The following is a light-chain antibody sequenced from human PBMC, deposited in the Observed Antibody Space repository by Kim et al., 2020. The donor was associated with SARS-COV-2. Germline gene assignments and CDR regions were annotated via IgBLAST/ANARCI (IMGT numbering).Light chain of an antibody. CDR1: SGRIASNF. J-gene: IGLJ2*01. Sequence: ESPGKTLTLSCTRSSGRIASNFVQWYQQRPGSAPTSVIYEDNQRPSWVPDRFSGSIDDSSNSASLTISGLKTEDEADYYCQSGRLFGGGTQLTVL. V-gene: IGLV6-57*03. CDR3: QSGRL. CDR2: EDN.